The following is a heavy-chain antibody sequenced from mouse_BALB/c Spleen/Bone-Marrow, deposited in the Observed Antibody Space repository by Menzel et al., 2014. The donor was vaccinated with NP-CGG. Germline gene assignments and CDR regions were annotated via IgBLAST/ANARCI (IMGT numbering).Heavy chain of an antibody. V-gene: IGHV1-54*01. D-gene: IGHD1-1*01. Sequence: VQLQQSGAELVRPGTSVKVSCKASGYAFTNYLIEWVKQRPGQGLEWIGVIYPGSGGTNYNEKFRDKATLTADKSYSTAYMQLSSLTSDDSAVCFCARGTTVYYFDYWGQGTTLTVSS. J-gene: IGHJ2*01. CDR2: IYPGSGGT. CDR3: ARGTTVYYFDY. CDR1: GYAFTNYL.